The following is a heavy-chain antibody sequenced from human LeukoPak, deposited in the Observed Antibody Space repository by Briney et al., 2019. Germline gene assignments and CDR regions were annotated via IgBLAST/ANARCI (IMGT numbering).Heavy chain of an antibody. CDR3: ARGFKDIVVVPAALAYYYGMDV. D-gene: IGHD2-2*01. Sequence: SETLSLTCTVSGGSISSSSYYWGWIRQPPGKGLEWIGSIYYSGSTYYNPSLKSRVTISVDTSKNQFSLKLSSVTAADTAVYYCARGFKDIVVVPAALAYYYGMDVWGQGTTVTVSS. CDR1: GGSISSSSYY. J-gene: IGHJ6*02. V-gene: IGHV4-39*07. CDR2: IYYSGST.